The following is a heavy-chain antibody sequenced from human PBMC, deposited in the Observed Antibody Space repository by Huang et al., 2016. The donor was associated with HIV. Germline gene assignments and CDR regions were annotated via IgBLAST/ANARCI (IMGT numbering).Heavy chain of an antibody. CDR2: ISWNSGRI. CDR1: GFIFEDYA. V-gene: IGHV3-9*01. D-gene: IGHD3-10*01. J-gene: IGHJ3*02. CDR3: VKDIFRLSMVRGTSGGAFDI. Sequence: EVQLVESGGDLVQPGRSLRLSCAVSGFIFEDYALDWVREVPWKLLEWVTGISWNSGRIGYVDSLKGRFTISRDNAKNSWYLQMDSLRAEDTALYYCVKDIFRLSMVRGTSGGAFDIWGQGTMFTVSS.